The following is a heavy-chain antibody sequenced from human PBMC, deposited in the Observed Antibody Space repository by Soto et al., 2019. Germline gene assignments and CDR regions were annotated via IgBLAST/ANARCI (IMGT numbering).Heavy chain of an antibody. Sequence: EVQLVESGGGLIQPGGSLRLSCAVSGFTVSNNYMSWVRQAPGKGLEGVSVIYSGGYTAYGDSVKGRFTISRDNSKNTLYHQLNSLRADITCWFYWGSQRGGGGYWGQGTLVTVSS. CDR3: GSQRGGGGY. D-gene: IGHD6-25*01. V-gene: IGHV3-53*01. CDR2: IYSGGYT. CDR1: GFTVSNNY. J-gene: IGHJ4*02.